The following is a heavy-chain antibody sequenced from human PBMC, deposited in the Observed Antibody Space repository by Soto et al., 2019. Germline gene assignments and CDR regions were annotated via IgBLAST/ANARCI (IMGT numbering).Heavy chain of an antibody. D-gene: IGHD2-15*01. CDR2: IRNKANSYAT. J-gene: IGHJ5*02. Sequence: QSGGSLRLSCAASGFAFSASAMHWVRQASGKGLEWVGRIRNKANSYATAYAASVKGRFTISRDDSKNTAYLQMNSLKTEDTAVYYCTGTAVVTEYNWFDPWGQGTLGT. CDR3: TGTAVVTEYNWFDP. CDR1: GFAFSASA. V-gene: IGHV3-73*01.